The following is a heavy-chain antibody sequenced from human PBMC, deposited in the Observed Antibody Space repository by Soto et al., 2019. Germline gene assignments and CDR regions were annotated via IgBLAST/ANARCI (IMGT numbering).Heavy chain of an antibody. CDR1: GFTFSDYY. V-gene: IGHV3-11*01. CDR2: ISSSGITI. D-gene: IGHD5-12*01. CDR3: ARDFRSLSGYDYDYFDY. J-gene: IGHJ4*02. Sequence: GGSLRLSCAASGFTFSDYYMSWIRQAPGKGLEWVSSISSSGITIYYGDSVKGRVTISRDNAKNSLYLQMNSLRAEDTAVYYCARDFRSLSGYDYDYFDYWGQGTLVTVSS.